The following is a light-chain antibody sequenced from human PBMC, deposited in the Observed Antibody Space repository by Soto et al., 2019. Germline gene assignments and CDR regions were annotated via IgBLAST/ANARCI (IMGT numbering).Light chain of an antibody. CDR2: YDN. CDR1: DSNIASNT. V-gene: IGLV1-44*01. CDR3: GSWDERLNDVV. Sequence: QSVLTQPPSASGTPGQWVTISCSGSDSNIASNTVSWYRHLPGTAPKVLIYYDNLRPSGVSDRFSGSKSGHSASLAISGLQSEDEADYYCGSWDERLNDVVFGGGTKVTVL. J-gene: IGLJ3*02.